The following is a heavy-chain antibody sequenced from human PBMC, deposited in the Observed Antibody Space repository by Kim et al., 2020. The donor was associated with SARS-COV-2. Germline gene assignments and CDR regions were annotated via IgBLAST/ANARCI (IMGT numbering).Heavy chain of an antibody. Sequence: GGSLRLSCAGSGFIFSSYAMHWVRQAPGKGLEYVSAISSNGGSTYYANSVKGRFTISRDNSKNTLYLQMGSLRAEDMAVYYCARDLSGACGPWGQGTLVT. CDR1: GFIFSSYA. CDR3: ARDLSGACGP. D-gene: IGHD1-26*01. CDR2: ISSNGGST. V-gene: IGHV3-64*01. J-gene: IGHJ5*02.